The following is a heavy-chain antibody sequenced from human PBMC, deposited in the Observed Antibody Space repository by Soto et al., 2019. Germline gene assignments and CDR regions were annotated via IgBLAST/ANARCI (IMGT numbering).Heavy chain of an antibody. CDR2: ISSSSSYI. Sequence: EVQLVESGGGLVKPGGSLRLSCAASGFTFSSYSMNWVRQAPGKGLEWVSSISSSSSYIYYADSVKGRFTISRDNAKNSLYLQMNSLRAEDTAVYYCARDYDFWSGYPHWGMDVWGQGTTVTVSS. D-gene: IGHD3-3*01. CDR3: ARDYDFWSGYPHWGMDV. V-gene: IGHV3-21*01. CDR1: GFTFSSYS. J-gene: IGHJ6*02.